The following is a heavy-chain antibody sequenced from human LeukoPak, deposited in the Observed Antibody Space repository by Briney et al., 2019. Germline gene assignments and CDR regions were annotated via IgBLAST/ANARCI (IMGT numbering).Heavy chain of an antibody. CDR1: GGSISSYY. CDR3: AKGASPPWFDP. J-gene: IGHJ5*02. D-gene: IGHD5-12*01. CDR2: MSSSGIS. V-gene: IGHV4-4*07. Sequence: SETLSLTCTVPGGSISSYYWSWIRQPAGKGLEWIGRMSSSGISTYSPSLKSRVTISIDTSRNQFSMNLNSVTAADTAVYYCAKGASPPWFDPWGQGTLVTVSS.